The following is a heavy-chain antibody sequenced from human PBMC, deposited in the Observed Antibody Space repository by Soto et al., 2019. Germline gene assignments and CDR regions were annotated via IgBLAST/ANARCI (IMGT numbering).Heavy chain of an antibody. J-gene: IGHJ2*01. V-gene: IGHV1-69*12. D-gene: IGHD5-12*01. Sequence: QVQLVQSGAEVKKPGSSVTVSCKASGGTFSSYTISWVRQAPGQELEWMGGILPIFGTANYAQKFQGRVTNTAVDSTSTAYMELSSLRSEDTAGYYGARPNHRWLQLWYFDLWGRGTLVSVSS. CDR1: GGTFSSYT. CDR2: ILPIFGTA. CDR3: ARPNHRWLQLWYFDL.